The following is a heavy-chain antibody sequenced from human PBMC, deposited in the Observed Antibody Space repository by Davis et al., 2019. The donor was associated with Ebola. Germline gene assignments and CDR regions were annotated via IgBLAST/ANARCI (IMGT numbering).Heavy chain of an antibody. CDR1: GFVFRNYV. V-gene: IGHV3-23*01. Sequence: GGSLRLSCAASGFVFRNYVMSWVRQAPEKGLEWVSTLGTSADTYYADSVKGRFTISRDNSKNTLYLQMNSLRAEDTAVYYCATEGGFGAEKWGQGTLVTVSS. CDR3: ATEGGFGAEK. J-gene: IGHJ4*02. D-gene: IGHD3-3*01. CDR2: LGTSADT.